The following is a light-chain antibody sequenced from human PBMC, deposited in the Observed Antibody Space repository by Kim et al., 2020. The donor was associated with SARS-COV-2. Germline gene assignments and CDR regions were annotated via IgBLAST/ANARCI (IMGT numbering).Light chain of an antibody. Sequence: VALGQTARITCGGNNIGSKNVHWYQQKPGLAPVLVIYRDSNRPSGIPERFSGSNSGNTATLTISRAQAGDEADYYCQVWDSSTGKVFGGGTQLTVL. CDR2: RDS. CDR1: NIGSKN. V-gene: IGLV3-9*01. J-gene: IGLJ2*01. CDR3: QVWDSSTGKV.